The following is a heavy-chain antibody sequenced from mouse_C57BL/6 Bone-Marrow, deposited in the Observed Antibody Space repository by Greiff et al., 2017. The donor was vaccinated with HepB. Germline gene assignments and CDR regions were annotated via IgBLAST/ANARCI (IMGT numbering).Heavy chain of an antibody. CDR2: IDPENGDT. J-gene: IGHJ3*01. CDR1: GFNIKDDY. V-gene: IGHV14-4*01. D-gene: IGHD2-5*01. CDR3: TTPYYSNYVGAY. Sequence: QLQQSGAELVRPGASVKLSCTASGFNIKDDYMHWVKQRPEQGLEWIGWIDPENGDTEYASKFQGKATITADTSSNTAYLQLSSLTSEDTAVYYCTTPYYSNYVGAYWGQGTLVTVSA.